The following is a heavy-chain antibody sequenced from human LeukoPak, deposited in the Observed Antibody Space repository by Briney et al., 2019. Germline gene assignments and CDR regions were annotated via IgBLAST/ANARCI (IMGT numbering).Heavy chain of an antibody. CDR2: IWYDGSNK. V-gene: IGHV3-33*01. CDR1: GFTFSSYG. Sequence: GGSLRLSCAASGFTFSSYGMHWVRQAPGKGLEWVAVIWYDGSNKYYADSVKGRFTIPRDNSKNTLYLQMNSLRAEDTAVYYCARGAAGTLGYFDYWGQGTLVTVSS. CDR3: ARGAAGTLGYFDY. J-gene: IGHJ4*02. D-gene: IGHD6-13*01.